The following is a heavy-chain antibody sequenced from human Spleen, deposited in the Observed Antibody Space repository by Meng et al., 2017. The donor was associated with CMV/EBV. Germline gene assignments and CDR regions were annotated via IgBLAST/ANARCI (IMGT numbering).Heavy chain of an antibody. CDR2: ISSSSTI. V-gene: IGHV3-48*04. CDR1: GFTFSSYS. CDR3: ARDSCSSTSCHISYYYYYGMDV. D-gene: IGHD2-2*02. Sequence: GESLKISCAASGFTFSSYSMNWVRQAPGKGLEWVSYISSSSTIYYADSVKGRFTISRDNAKNSLYLQMNSLRAEDTAVYYCARDSCSSTSCHISYYYYYGMDVWGQGTTVTVSS. J-gene: IGHJ6*02.